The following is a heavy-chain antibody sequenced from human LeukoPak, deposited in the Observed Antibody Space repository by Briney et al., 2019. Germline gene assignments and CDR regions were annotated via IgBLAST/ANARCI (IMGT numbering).Heavy chain of an antibody. Sequence: GGSLRLSCAASGFTFSSYWMHWVRQAPGRGLVWVSGINGDGSGTRYADSVKGRFTISRDNAKNTLYLQMNSLRAEDTAVYYCASSITIFGVVITPPDYWGQGTLVTVSS. CDR3: ASSITIFGVVITPPDY. V-gene: IGHV3-74*01. CDR1: GFTFSSYW. CDR2: INGDGSGT. J-gene: IGHJ4*02. D-gene: IGHD3-3*01.